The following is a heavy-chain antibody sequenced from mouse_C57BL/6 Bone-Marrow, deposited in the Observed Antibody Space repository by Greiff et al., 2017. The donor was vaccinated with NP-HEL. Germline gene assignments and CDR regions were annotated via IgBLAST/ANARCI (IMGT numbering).Heavy chain of an antibody. V-gene: IGHV1-39*01. CDR1: CSSFTDYN. J-gene: IGHJ4*01. D-gene: IGHD1-1*01. CDR3: ARSCYYYGSSYAMDY. CDR2: INPNYGVT. Sequence: VQLQQSGPELVKPFVEGKISGKDSCSSFTDYNMNCLKQSNLKILEWIGVINPNYGVTSYNQKFKGKATLTVDQSSSTAYMQLNSLTSEDSAVYYCARSCYYYGSSYAMDYWGQGTSVTASS.